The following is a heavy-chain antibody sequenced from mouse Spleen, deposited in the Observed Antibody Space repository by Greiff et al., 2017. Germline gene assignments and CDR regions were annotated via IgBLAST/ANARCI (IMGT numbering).Heavy chain of an antibody. D-gene: IGHD2-14*01. CDR2: ISDGGSYT. V-gene: IGHV5-4*02. CDR1: GFTFSDYY. CDR3: ARAYYRYDALYYYAMDY. J-gene: IGHJ4*01. Sequence: EVKLVESGGGLVKPGGSLKLSCAASGFTFSDYYMYWVRQTPEKRLEWVATISDGGSYTYYPDSVKGRFTISRDNAKNNLYLQMSSLKSEDTAMYYCARAYYRYDALYYYAMDYWGQGTSVTVSS.